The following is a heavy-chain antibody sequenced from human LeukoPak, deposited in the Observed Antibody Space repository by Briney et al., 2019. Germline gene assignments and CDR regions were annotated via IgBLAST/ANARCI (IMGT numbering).Heavy chain of an antibody. CDR1: GFPFSSFA. Sequence: GGSLGLSCAASGFPFSSFALTWAGRAPGKGLEWVSVISGRGDSTYYADSVKGRFTISRDNSKSTVYLQMNSLRAEDTAVYYCARETGDFDSWGQGTLVIVSS. D-gene: IGHD7-27*01. CDR3: ARETGDFDS. V-gene: IGHV3-23*01. CDR2: ISGRGDST. J-gene: IGHJ4*02.